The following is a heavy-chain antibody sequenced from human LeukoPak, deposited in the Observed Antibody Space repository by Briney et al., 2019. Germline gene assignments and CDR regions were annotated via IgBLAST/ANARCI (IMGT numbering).Heavy chain of an antibody. J-gene: IGHJ2*01. CDR3: ARGSRRGGIVVVVAASNWYFDL. Sequence: ASVKVSCKASGYTFTSYYMHWVRQAPGQGLEWMGIINPSGGSTSYAQKFQGRVTMTRDTSTSTVYMELSSLRSEDTAVYYCARGSRRGGIVVVVAASNWYFDLWGRGTLVTVSS. CDR1: GYTFTSYY. D-gene: IGHD2-15*01. CDR2: INPSGGST. V-gene: IGHV1-46*01.